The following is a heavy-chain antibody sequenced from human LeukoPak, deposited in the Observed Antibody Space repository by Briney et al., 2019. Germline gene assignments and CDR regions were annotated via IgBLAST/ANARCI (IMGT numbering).Heavy chain of an antibody. CDR3: AKDWAEEPTEYFDY. CDR2: ISWNSGSI. J-gene: IGHJ4*02. CDR1: AFTFDDYA. V-gene: IGHV3-9*03. Sequence: GGSLRLSCAASAFTFDDYAMHWVRQAPGEGLEWVSGISWNSGSIGYADSVKGRFTISRDNAKNSLYLQMNSLRAEDMALYYCAKDWAEEPTEYFDYWGQGTLVTVSS. D-gene: IGHD1-26*01.